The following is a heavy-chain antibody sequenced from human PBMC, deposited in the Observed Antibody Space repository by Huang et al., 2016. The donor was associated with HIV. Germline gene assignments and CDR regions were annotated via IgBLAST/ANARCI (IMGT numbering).Heavy chain of an antibody. Sequence: QVQLVESGGGVVQPGRSLRLSCAASGFTFSAYGTHWVRQAPGKGLEWVAVISYEGTDKYFADFVKGRFSISRDNSKNMLHLQMNSLEIEDTAIYYCARDFWSGYYMSPFDYWGQGTLVTVSS. D-gene: IGHD3-3*01. CDR1: GFTFSAYG. CDR2: ISYEGTDK. V-gene: IGHV3-30*03. CDR3: ARDFWSGYYMSPFDY. J-gene: IGHJ4*02.